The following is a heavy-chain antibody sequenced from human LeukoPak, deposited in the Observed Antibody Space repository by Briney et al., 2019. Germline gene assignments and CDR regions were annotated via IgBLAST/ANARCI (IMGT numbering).Heavy chain of an antibody. D-gene: IGHD1-26*01. J-gene: IGHJ5*02. Sequence: GGSLRLSCAASGFSFSRYGMHWVRQAPGKGLEWVGQIDKKDKGYATATAYAASVKGRFTISSDDSINTAYLQMKSLKTEDTALYYCTRDSGTYNWFDPWGQGTLVTVSS. CDR3: TRDSGTYNWFDP. CDR2: IDKKDKGYATAT. CDR1: GFSFSRYG. V-gene: IGHV3-73*01.